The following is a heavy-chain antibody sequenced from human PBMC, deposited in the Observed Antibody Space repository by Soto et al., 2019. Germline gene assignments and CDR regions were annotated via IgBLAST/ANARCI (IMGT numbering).Heavy chain of an antibody. CDR2: ISYGGSNK. D-gene: IGHD1-26*01. V-gene: IGHV3-30-3*01. CDR1: GFTFSSYV. J-gene: IGHJ6*02. Sequence: GGSLRLSCAASGFTFSSYVMYWVRQAPGKGLEWVAVISYGGSNKYSADSVKGRFTISRDNSKNTLYLQMNSLRAEDTAVYYCARDIGGSYYYYGMDVWGQGTTVTVSS. CDR3: ARDIGGSYYYYGMDV.